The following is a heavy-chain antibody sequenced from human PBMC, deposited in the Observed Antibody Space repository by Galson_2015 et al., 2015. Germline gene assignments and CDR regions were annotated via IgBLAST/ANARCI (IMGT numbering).Heavy chain of an antibody. J-gene: IGHJ6*02. CDR3: ARVTQQPNYYYYYGMDV. V-gene: IGHV3-20*01. D-gene: IGHD6-13*01. CDR2: INWNGGST. CDR1: GFTFDDYG. Sequence: SLRLSCAASGFTFDDYGMSWVRQAPGKGLEWVSGINWNGGSTGYADSVKGRFTISRDNAKNSLYLQMNSLRAEDTALYHCARVTQQPNYYYYYGMDVWGQGTTVTVSS.